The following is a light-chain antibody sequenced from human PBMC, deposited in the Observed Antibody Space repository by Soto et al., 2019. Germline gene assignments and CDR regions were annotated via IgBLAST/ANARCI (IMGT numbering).Light chain of an antibody. Sequence: DIQMTQSPSTLSASVGDRVTITCLASQTIGTYVNWYRQKSGAAPELLIYDASTLQSGVPSRFRGGASGTDCTLTISSLQLDDFATYYCQQSYNTPLTLSQGTKVDIK. V-gene: IGKV1-39*01. CDR3: QQSYNTPLT. CDR2: DAS. J-gene: IGKJ1*01. CDR1: QTIGTY.